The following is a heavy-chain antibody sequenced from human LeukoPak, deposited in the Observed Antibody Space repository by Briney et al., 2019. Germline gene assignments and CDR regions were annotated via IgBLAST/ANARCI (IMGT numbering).Heavy chain of an antibody. D-gene: IGHD1-26*01. CDR1: GFTFSSYW. Sequence: GGSLRLSCAASGFTFSSYWMHWVRQAPGKGLVWASRINSDGSSTSYADSVKGRFTISRDNAKNTLYLQMNSLRAEDTAVYYCARGLVGATDYYYYGMDVWGQGTTVTVSS. J-gene: IGHJ6*02. V-gene: IGHV3-74*01. CDR3: ARGLVGATDYYYYGMDV. CDR2: INSDGSST.